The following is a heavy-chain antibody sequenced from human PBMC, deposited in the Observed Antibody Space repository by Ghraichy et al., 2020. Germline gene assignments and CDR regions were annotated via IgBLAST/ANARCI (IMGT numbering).Heavy chain of an antibody. CDR2: LTGSSHNI. CDR3: AKAVRTGNYPNPYDY. J-gene: IGHJ4*02. V-gene: IGHV3-23*01. D-gene: IGHD3-16*02. CDR1: GFTFSSYT. Sequence: GGSLRLSCAASGFTFSSYTMTWVRQAPGKGLEWVSVLTGSSHNIYYTDSVKGRFTISRDNSKNTLYLQMNSLRVEDTALYYCAKAVRTGNYPNPYDYWGQGTLVTVSS.